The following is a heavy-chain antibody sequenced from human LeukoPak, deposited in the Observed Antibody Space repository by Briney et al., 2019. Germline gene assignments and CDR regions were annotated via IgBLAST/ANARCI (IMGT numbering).Heavy chain of an antibody. D-gene: IGHD6-19*01. V-gene: IGHV3-53*01. Sequence: GGSLRLSCAASGFTFSDYYMSWIRQAPGKGLEWVSVIYSGGSTYYADSVKGRFTISRDNSKNTLYLQMNSLRAEDTAVYYCARVFIAVAGNYFDYWGQGTLVTVSS. CDR1: GFTFSDYY. J-gene: IGHJ4*02. CDR2: IYSGGST. CDR3: ARVFIAVAGNYFDY.